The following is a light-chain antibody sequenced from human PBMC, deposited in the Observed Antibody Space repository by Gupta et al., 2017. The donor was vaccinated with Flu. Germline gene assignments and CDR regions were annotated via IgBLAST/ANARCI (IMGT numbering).Light chain of an antibody. J-gene: IGLJ2*01. V-gene: IGLV2-14*01. CDR1: SSDVGGYNY. CDR3: SSYTSSSTLV. CDR2: EVS. Sequence: QSALTQPASVSGSPGQSITISCAGTSSDVGGYNYVSWYQQHPADPNMLMFYEVSKRPAGVASCFSASESGNAATLTISGLKDEEDADYYGSSYTSSSTLVFGGGTKLTVL.